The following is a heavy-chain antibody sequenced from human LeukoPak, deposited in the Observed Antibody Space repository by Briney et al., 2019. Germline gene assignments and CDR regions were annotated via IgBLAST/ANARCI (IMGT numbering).Heavy chain of an antibody. V-gene: IGHV4-61*01. CDR1: GGSVSSVSYY. CDR3: ARDRLDYYGSGNYYYYGLDV. CDR2: IYHTGTT. D-gene: IGHD3-10*01. J-gene: IGHJ6*02. Sequence: SERRSLTCSVSGGSVSSVSYYWSWIRQPPGKGLEWIGYIYHTGTTNYNPSLKSRVTIALDTSKNQFSLRLSSVTAADTAVYYCARDRLDYYGSGNYYYYGLDVWGQGSTV.